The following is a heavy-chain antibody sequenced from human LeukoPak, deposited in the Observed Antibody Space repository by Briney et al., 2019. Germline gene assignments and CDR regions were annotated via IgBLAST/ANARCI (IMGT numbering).Heavy chain of an antibody. D-gene: IGHD3-22*01. J-gene: IGHJ4*02. V-gene: IGHV3-23*01. CDR2: ISGSGGST. CDR1: GFTFSSYA. CDR3: AKGRLPLGDSSGYYGYFDY. Sequence: GGSLRLSCAASGFTFSSYAMSWVRQAPGKGLEWVSAISGSGGSTYYADSVKGWFTISRDNSKNTLYLQMNSLRAEDTAVYYCAKGRLPLGDSSGYYGYFDYWGQGTLVTVSS.